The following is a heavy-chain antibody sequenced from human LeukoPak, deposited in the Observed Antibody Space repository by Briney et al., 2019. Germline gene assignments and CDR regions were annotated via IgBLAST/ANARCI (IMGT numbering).Heavy chain of an antibody. CDR3: ARDMYIVVVPAVPPPQTYGMDV. V-gene: IGHV3-30-3*01. Sequence: GRSLRLPCAASGFTFSSYAMHWVRQAPGKGLEWVAVISYDGSNKYYADSVKGRFTISRDNSKNTLYLQMNSLRAEDTAVYYCARDMYIVVVPAVPPPQTYGMDVWGQGTTVTVSS. CDR2: ISYDGSNK. J-gene: IGHJ6*02. CDR1: GFTFSSYA. D-gene: IGHD2-2*01.